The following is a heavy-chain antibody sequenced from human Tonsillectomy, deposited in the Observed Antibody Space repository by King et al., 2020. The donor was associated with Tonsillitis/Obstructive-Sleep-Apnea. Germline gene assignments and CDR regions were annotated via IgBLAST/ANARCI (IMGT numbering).Heavy chain of an antibody. Sequence: VQLVESGGGVVQPGRSLRLSCAASGFTFSSYAMHWVRQAPGKGLEWVAVISYDGINKYYADSVKGRFTISRDNSKITLYLQMNSLRAEDTAVYYCARRPLYGDYGNWFDPWGQGTLVTVSS. V-gene: IGHV3-30*04. J-gene: IGHJ5*02. D-gene: IGHD4-17*01. CDR1: GFTFSSYA. CDR2: ISYDGINK. CDR3: ARRPLYGDYGNWFDP.